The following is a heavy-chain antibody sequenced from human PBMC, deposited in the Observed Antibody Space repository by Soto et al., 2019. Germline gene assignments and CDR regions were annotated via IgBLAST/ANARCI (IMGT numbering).Heavy chain of an antibody. CDR2: ISSRSDFI. Sequence: EVQLVESGGGLVKPGGSLTLSCAASGFTFSTYSMNWVRQAPGKGLEWVSSISSRSDFIYYADSVKGRFTISRDNAKNSLYLRVNSLRAEDTAVYYCARPYYGSSGNYRDYYYYGMDVWGQGTTVTVSS. CDR3: ARPYYGSSGNYRDYYYYGMDV. J-gene: IGHJ6*02. V-gene: IGHV3-21*06. CDR1: GFTFSTYS. D-gene: IGHD3-10*01.